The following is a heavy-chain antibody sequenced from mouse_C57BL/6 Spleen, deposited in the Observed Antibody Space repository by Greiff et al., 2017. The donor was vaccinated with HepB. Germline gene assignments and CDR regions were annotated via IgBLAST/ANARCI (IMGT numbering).Heavy chain of an antibody. CDR2: ISSGGSYT. Sequence: EVQRVESGGDLVKPGGSLKLSCAASGFTFSSYGMSWVRQTPDKRLEWVATISSGGSYTYYPDSVKGRFTISRDNAKNTLYLQMSSLKSEDTAMYYCARHDYDGYYDCAMDYWGQGTSVTVSS. D-gene: IGHD2-3*01. CDR1: GFTFSSYG. J-gene: IGHJ4*01. V-gene: IGHV5-6*01. CDR3: ARHDYDGYYDCAMDY.